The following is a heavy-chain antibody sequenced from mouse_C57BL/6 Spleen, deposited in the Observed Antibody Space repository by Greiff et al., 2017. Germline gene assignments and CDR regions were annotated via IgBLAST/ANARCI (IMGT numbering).Heavy chain of an antibody. Sequence: QVQLQQPGAELVRPGSSVKLSCKASGYTFTSYWMDWVKQRPGQGLEWIGNIYPSDSETHYNQKFKDKATLTVDKSSSTAYMQLSSLTSEDSAVYYCARSRSKIWFAYWGQGTLVTVSA. D-gene: IGHD2-5*01. J-gene: IGHJ3*01. CDR2: IYPSDSET. CDR3: ARSRSKIWFAY. CDR1: GYTFTSYW. V-gene: IGHV1-61*01.